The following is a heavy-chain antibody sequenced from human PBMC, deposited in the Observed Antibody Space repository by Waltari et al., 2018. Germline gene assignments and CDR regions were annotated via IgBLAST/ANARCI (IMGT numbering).Heavy chain of an antibody. CDR1: GGALSTLA. V-gene: IGHV1-69*14. Sequence: QVQLVQSGAEMKKPGSPVKVPCRASGGALSTLAICRGRQAPGQGLEWSGGVIPLFGVTNDAQKFQGRVTITADKSTSTAFVELRGLRFEDTAVYYCARDLMTTSYHSSGGFDYWGQGTLVTVSS. J-gene: IGHJ4*02. D-gene: IGHD3-22*01. CDR3: ARDLMTTSYHSSGGFDY. CDR2: VIPLFGVT.